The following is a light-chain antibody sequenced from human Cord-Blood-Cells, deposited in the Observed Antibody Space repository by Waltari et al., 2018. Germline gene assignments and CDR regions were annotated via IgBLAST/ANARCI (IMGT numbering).Light chain of an antibody. V-gene: IGLV5-45*02. Sequence: QAVLTQPSSLSASPGASASLTCTLRSGINVGTYRIYWYQQKPGSPPQYLLRYKSDSDKQQGSGVPSRFSGSKDASANAGILPISGLQSEDEADYYCMIWHSSAWVFGGGTK. CDR1: SGINVGTYR. CDR2: YKSDSDK. J-gene: IGLJ3*02. CDR3: MIWHSSAWV.